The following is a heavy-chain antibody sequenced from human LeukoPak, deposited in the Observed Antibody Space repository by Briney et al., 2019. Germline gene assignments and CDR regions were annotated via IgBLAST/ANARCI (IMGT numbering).Heavy chain of an antibody. CDR2: INHSGST. CDR1: GGSFSGYY. V-gene: IGHV4-34*01. J-gene: IGHJ4*02. D-gene: IGHD6-19*01. CDR3: AREIAVAGIDY. Sequence: PSETLSLTCAVYGGSFSGYYWSWIRQPPGKGLEWIGEINHSGSTNYNPSLKSRVTISVDTSKNQFSLKLSSVTAADTAVYYCAREIAVAGIDYWGQGTLVTVSS.